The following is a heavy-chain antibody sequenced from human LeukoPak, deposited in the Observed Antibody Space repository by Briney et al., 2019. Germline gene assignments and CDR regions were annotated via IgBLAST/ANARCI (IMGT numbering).Heavy chain of an antibody. J-gene: IGHJ4*02. CDR1: GYSFTTYW. D-gene: IGHD6-19*01. CDR2: IYPGDSDT. CDR3: ARPSNSGWYYLAY. V-gene: IGHV5-51*01. Sequence: GESLKISCECSGYSFTTYWIGWVRQMPGKGLEWTGIIYPGDSDTRYSPSFQGQVTISADKSISTAYLQWSSLKASDTAMYYCARPSNSGWYYLAYWGQGTLVTVSS.